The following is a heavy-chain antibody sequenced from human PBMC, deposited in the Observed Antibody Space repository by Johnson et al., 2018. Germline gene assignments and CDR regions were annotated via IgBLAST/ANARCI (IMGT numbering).Heavy chain of an antibody. J-gene: IGHJ3*02. CDR3: AGSSSDAFDI. Sequence: VQLVESGAEVKKPGASVKVSCKASGYTFTSYAMHWVRQAPGQRLEWMGWINAVNGNTKYSQKFQGRVTITRDTSASTAYMELSSLRSEDTAVYYCAGSSSDAFDIWGQGTMVTVSS. CDR2: INAVNGNT. D-gene: IGHD6-6*01. CDR1: GYTFTSYA. V-gene: IGHV1-3*01.